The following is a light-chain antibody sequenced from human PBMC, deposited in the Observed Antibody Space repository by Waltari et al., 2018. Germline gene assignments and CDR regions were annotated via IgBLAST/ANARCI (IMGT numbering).Light chain of an antibody. CDR2: WAS. Sequence: DIVMTQSPDSLAVSLGERATIHCKSSQSVLYSSNNKNYLAWYQQKPGQPPKLLIYWASTRESGVPDRFSGSGSGTEFTLTINSLQAEDVAVYYCHHTYSSPSFGQGTKLEI. CDR3: HHTYSSPS. J-gene: IGKJ2*01. V-gene: IGKV4-1*01. CDR1: QSVLYSSNNKNY.